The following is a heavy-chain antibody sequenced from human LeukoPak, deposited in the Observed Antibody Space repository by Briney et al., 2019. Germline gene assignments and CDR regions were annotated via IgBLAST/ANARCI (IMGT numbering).Heavy chain of an antibody. V-gene: IGHV5-51*01. CDR2: IYPGDSDT. J-gene: IGHJ4*02. CDR1: GYNFPNYW. Sequence: GESLKISCKGSGYNFPNYWIHWVRQIPGKGLEWMGIIYPGDSDTRYSPSFQGQVTISADKSISTAYLQWNSLKASDTAMYYCARATIVGATQSPFDYWGQGTLVTVSS. CDR3: ARATIVGATQSPFDY. D-gene: IGHD1-26*01.